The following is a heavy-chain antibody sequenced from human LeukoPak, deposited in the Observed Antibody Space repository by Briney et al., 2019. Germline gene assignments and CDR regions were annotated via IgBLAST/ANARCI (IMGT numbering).Heavy chain of an antibody. J-gene: IGHJ4*02. V-gene: IGHV1-18*04. CDR2: ISAYNGNT. Sequence: ASVKVSCKASGYTFTGYYMHWVRQAPGQGLEWMGWISAYNGNTNYAQKLQGRVTMTTDTSKSTAYMELRSLGSDDTAVYYCARAGPWAATNSGTEGYWGQGTLVTVSS. CDR1: GYTFTGYY. D-gene: IGHD4-23*01. CDR3: ARAGPWAATNSGTEGY.